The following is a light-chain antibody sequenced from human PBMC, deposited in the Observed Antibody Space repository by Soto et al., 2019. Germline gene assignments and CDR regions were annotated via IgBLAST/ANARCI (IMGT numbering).Light chain of an antibody. CDR3: QQSYSTPRT. J-gene: IGKJ1*01. Sequence: DIQMTQSPSTLSASVRDRVTITCRASQTISSWLAWFQQRPGRAPKFLIYKASSLQSGVPSRFSGSGSGTDFTLTISSLQPEDFATYYCQQSYSTPRTFGQGTKVDIK. V-gene: IGKV1-39*01. CDR2: KAS. CDR1: QTISSW.